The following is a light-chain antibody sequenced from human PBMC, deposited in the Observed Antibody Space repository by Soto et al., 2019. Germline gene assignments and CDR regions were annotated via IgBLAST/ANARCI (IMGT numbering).Light chain of an antibody. CDR3: QQRRNWPPLT. V-gene: IGKV3-11*01. Sequence: ETVLTQSPATLSLSPGERATLSCRASQNVDIYLAWYQQKPGQAPRLLIYDAFNRATGVPPRFSSSGSGTDFTLTISSLEPEDFALYYCQQRRNWPPLTFGQGTRLEIK. CDR1: QNVDIY. J-gene: IGKJ5*01. CDR2: DAF.